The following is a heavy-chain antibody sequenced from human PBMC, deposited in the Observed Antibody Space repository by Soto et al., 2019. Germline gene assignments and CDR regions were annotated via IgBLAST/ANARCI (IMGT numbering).Heavy chain of an antibody. Sequence: LRLSCAASGFSFRTSGMHWVRQAPGKSLEWVTGLWYDGSGEDYTDSVKGRFTISRDNSNNMLYLQMNSLRVEDTAVYYCARGLPKVAGGAFDIWGQGTMVTVSS. J-gene: IGHJ3*02. CDR2: LWYDGSGE. CDR3: ARGLPKVAGGAFDI. V-gene: IGHV3-33*01. CDR1: GFSFRTSG. D-gene: IGHD3-16*01.